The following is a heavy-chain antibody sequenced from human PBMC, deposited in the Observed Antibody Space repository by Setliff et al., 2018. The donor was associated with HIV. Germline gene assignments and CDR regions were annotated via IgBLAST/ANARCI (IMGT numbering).Heavy chain of an antibody. CDR3: ARDLRSSHGSPNYFDY. V-gene: IGHV3-11*04. CDR2: ISSSGTTI. Sequence: KPGGSLRLSCTASGFTFSDYYMSWIRQSPGEGLEWISYISSSGTTIYYADSVKGRFTISRDNAKNSLYLEMNSLRAEETAVYYCARDLRSSHGSPNYFDYWGRGALVTVSS. CDR1: GFTFSDYY. D-gene: IGHD2-15*01. J-gene: IGHJ4*02.